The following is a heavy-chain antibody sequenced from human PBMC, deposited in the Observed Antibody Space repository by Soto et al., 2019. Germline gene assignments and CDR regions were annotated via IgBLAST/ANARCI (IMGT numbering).Heavy chain of an antibody. D-gene: IGHD3-22*01. CDR2: INPSGGST. Sequence: QVQLVQSGAEVKKPGASVKVSCKASGYIFTNHYIHWVRQAPGQGLEGMGIINPSGGSTNYLQKFQGRVTMTSDTSTSTVYMELSSLRSEDTAVYFCARADYYDSSGFYYDYWGQGTLVTVSS. CDR3: ARADYYDSSGFYYDY. J-gene: IGHJ4*02. CDR1: GYIFTNHY. V-gene: IGHV1-46*01.